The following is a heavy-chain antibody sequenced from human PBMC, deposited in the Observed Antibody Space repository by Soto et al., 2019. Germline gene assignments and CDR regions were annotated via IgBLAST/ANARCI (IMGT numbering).Heavy chain of an antibody. V-gene: IGHV1-18*01. J-gene: IGHJ4*02. D-gene: IGHD2-15*01. CDR3: ARGAYCTGGTCYAGSVGY. CDR2: ITAYNDT. CDR1: GYTFTSYG. Sequence: QVQLVQSGAEVKKPGASVKVSCKASGYTFTSYGITWVRQAPGQGLEWMGWITAYNDTNYAQRLQGRVTMTTDTSTSTTYVELTSPSSADTAVYYCARGAYCTGGTCYAGSVGYSCQGTLVTVSS.